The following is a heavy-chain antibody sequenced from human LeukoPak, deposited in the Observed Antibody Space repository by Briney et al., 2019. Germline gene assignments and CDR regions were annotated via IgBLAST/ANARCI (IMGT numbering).Heavy chain of an antibody. V-gene: IGHV3-21*01. CDR1: GFTFSGYS. J-gene: IGHJ3*02. Sequence: GSLRLSCAASGFTFSGYSLNWVRQAPGKGLEWVSSISSSSYIHYTDSVKGRFTISRDNAKNSLYLQMNTLRVEDTAVYYCAGINDYGDPTGAFDIWGQGTMVTVSS. D-gene: IGHD4-17*01. CDR3: AGINDYGDPTGAFDI. CDR2: ISSSSYI.